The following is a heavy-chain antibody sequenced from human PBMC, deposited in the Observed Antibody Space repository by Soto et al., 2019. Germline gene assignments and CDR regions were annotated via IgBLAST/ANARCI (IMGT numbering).Heavy chain of an antibody. J-gene: IGHJ3*02. CDR3: AMGDYYDTSGPFSDAFDI. Sequence: EVQLVESGGGLVQPGGSLRLSCAASGFTFSSYWMSWVRQAPGNGLEWVANIKPDGSETWYVDSVKGRFTISRDNADNSVYLQMNSLRDEDTAVYYCAMGDYYDTSGPFSDAFDIWGQVTMVTVSS. CDR1: GFTFSSYW. V-gene: IGHV3-7*04. CDR2: IKPDGSET. D-gene: IGHD3-22*01.